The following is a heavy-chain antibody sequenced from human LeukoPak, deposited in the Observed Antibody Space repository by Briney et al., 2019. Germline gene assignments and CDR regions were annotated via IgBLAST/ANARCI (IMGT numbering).Heavy chain of an antibody. D-gene: IGHD3-16*01. CDR3: TTIMITFGGVP. CDR1: GFTFTCSA. J-gene: IGHJ5*02. CDR2: IKIKANRYAA. V-gene: IGHV3-73*01. Sequence: GSLRLSCTASGFTFTCSAMHWVRQASGKGLEWVGRIKIKANRYAAAYAASVKGRFTISKDDSKNTAYLQMNSLKTEDTAVYYCTTIMITFGGVPWGQGTLVTVSS.